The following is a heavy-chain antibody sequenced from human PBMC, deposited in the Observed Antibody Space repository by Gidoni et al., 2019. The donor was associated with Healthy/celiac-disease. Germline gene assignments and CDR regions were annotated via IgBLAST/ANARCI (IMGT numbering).Heavy chain of an antibody. CDR1: GFTFSNAW. Sequence: EVQLVESGGGLVKPGGSLRLSCAASGFTFSNAWMRWGRQAPGNGLEWVGRMKRKTDGGTTDYAAPVKGRFTISRDDSKNTLYLQMNSLKTEDTAVYYCTTDDGGCSGGSCYSGAFDIWGQGTMVTVSS. J-gene: IGHJ3*02. D-gene: IGHD2-15*01. CDR3: TTDDGGCSGGSCYSGAFDI. V-gene: IGHV3-15*01. CDR2: MKRKTDGGTT.